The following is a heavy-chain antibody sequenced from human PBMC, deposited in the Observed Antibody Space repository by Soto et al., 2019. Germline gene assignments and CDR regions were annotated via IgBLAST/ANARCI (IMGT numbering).Heavy chain of an antibody. Sequence: GGSLRLSCEASGFTFSNYAMIWVRQAPGKGLEWVSTIGGSGTTTYYADSVKGRFIISRDNSRNTLYLQMSSMRAEDTAVYYCATYPYQSSTYRRLDYWGQGSLVTVSS. J-gene: IGHJ4*02. CDR2: IGGSGTTT. CDR1: GFTFSNYA. CDR3: ATYPYQSSTYRRLDY. V-gene: IGHV3-23*01. D-gene: IGHD2-2*01.